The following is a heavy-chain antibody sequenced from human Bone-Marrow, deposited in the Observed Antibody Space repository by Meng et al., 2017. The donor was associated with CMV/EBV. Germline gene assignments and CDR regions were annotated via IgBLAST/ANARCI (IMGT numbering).Heavy chain of an antibody. J-gene: IGHJ4*02. Sequence: QVQLQESGPGLVKPSQTLSLTCTVSGGSISSGSYYWSWIRQPAGKGLEWIGRIYTSGSTNYNPSLKSRVTISVDTSKNQFSLKLSSVTAADTALYYCARNRGKSDFDCWGQGTLVTVSS. CDR1: GGSISSGSYY. CDR3: ARNRGKSDFDC. V-gene: IGHV4-61*02. CDR2: IYTSGST.